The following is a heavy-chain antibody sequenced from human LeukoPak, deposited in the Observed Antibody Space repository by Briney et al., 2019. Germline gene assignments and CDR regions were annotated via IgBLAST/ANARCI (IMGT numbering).Heavy chain of an antibody. Sequence: PGGSLRLSCAASGFTFSNYGMSWVRQAPGKGLEWVSAIGSAGINTYYADSVKGRFTISRDNSKDILYLQMNSLRVEDTAVYFCATSRGYIDNWGQGTLVIVSS. J-gene: IGHJ4*02. CDR1: GFTFSNYG. CDR2: IGSAGINT. CDR3: ATSRGYIDN. V-gene: IGHV3-23*01. D-gene: IGHD3-16*01.